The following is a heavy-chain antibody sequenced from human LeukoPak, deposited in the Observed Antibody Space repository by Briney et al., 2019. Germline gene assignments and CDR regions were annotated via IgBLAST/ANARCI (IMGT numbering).Heavy chain of an antibody. V-gene: IGHV3-21*01. J-gene: IGHJ4*02. CDR2: VSSSSSYI. Sequence: GGSLRLSCAASGFTFSSYSMNWVRQAPGKGLEWVSSVSSSSSYIYYADSVKGRFTISRDNAKNSLYLQMNSLRAEDTAVYYCAREVVGTMVRGATLGNYWGQGTLVTVSS. CDR3: AREVVGTMVRGATLGNY. D-gene: IGHD3-10*01. CDR1: GFTFSSYS.